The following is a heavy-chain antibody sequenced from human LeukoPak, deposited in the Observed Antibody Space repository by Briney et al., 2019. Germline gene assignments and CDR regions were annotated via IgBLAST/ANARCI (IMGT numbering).Heavy chain of an antibody. Sequence: PGGSLRLSCAASGFAFSNAWMSWVRQAPGKGLEWVGRIKSKTDGGTTDYAAPVKGRFTISRDDSKNTLYLQMNSLKTEDTAVYYCLRDWYGSGSYWQIRESYFDYWGQGTLVTVSS. CDR1: GFAFSNAW. CDR3: LRDWYGSGSYWQIRESYFDY. V-gene: IGHV3-15*01. CDR2: IKSKTDGGTT. D-gene: IGHD3-10*01. J-gene: IGHJ4*02.